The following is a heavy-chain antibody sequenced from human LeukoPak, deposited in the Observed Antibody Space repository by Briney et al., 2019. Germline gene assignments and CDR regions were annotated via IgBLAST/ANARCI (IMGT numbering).Heavy chain of an antibody. D-gene: IGHD2-2*01. CDR2: IYYSGST. CDR1: GGSISSGDYY. Sequence: SETLSLTCTVSGGSISSGDYYWSWIRQPPGKGLEWIGYIYYSGSTYYNPSLKSRVTISVDTSKNQFSLKLSSVTAADTAVYYCARGSSSAVAFDIWGQGTMVTVSS. J-gene: IGHJ3*02. V-gene: IGHV4-30-4*08. CDR3: ARGSSSAVAFDI.